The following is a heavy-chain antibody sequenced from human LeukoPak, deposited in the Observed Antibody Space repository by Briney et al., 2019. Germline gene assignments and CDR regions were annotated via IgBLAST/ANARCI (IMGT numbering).Heavy chain of an antibody. CDR1: GDSISSSSYY. CDR2: IYYSGST. Sequence: PSETLSLTCTVSGDSISSSSYYWSWIRQPPGKGLEWIGYIYYSGSTNYNPSLKSRVTISVDTSKNQFSLKLSSVTAADTAVYYCARVGVMDTAMVTFPYYFDYWGQGTLVTVSS. D-gene: IGHD5-18*01. V-gene: IGHV4-61*01. CDR3: ARVGVMDTAMVTFPYYFDY. J-gene: IGHJ4*02.